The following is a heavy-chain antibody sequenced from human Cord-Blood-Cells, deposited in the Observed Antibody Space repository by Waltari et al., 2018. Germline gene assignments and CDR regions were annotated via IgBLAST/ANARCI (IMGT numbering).Heavy chain of an antibody. D-gene: IGHD6-13*01. V-gene: IGHV1-69*01. Sequence: QVQLVQSGAEVKKPGSSVKVSCKASGGTFSSYDISWVRHAPGQGLEWMGGIIPIFGTANYAQKCQGRVTITADESTSTAYMELSSLRSEDTAVYYCARVGSIAATTNWFDPWGQGTLVTVSS. CDR2: IIPIFGTA. J-gene: IGHJ5*02. CDR1: GGTFSSYD. CDR3: ARVGSIAATTNWFDP.